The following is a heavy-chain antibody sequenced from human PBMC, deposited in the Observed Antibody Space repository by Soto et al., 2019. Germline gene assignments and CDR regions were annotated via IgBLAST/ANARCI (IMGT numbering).Heavy chain of an antibody. CDR2: TYYRSKWYY. J-gene: IGHJ6*02. CDR1: GDSVSSSTAA. V-gene: IGHV6-1*01. Sequence: QVPLQQSGPGLVKPSQTLSLTCAISGDSVSSSTAAWNWIRQSPSGGLEWLGRTYYRSKWYYDYAPSVKRRISIDPDTSKNQFSLHLNSVTSEDTAVYYCAYAVDVWGQGTTVTVSS. D-gene: IGHD4-17*01. CDR3: AYAVDV.